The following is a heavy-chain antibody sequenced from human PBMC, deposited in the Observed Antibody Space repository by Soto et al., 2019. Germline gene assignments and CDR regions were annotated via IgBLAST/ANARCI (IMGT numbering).Heavy chain of an antibody. CDR1: GASINSDGYY. CDR2: IYYSGTT. Sequence: QVQLQESGPGLVIPSQTLSLTCAVSGASINSDGYYWSWIRQPPGKGLEWIGSIYYSGTTYYNSSLQNRAALSVETAQNPFSLKVASATAADTALYYCARWRSVTWSFDHWGQGTLVAVSS. J-gene: IGHJ4*02. V-gene: IGHV4-31*11. D-gene: IGHD2-8*02. CDR3: ARWRSVTWSFDH.